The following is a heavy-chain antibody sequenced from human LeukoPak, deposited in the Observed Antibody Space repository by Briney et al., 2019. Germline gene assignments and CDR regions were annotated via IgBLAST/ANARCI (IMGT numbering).Heavy chain of an antibody. J-gene: IGHJ5*02. CDR1: GYSISSGYY. CDR2: IYHSGST. D-gene: IGHD3-22*01. CDR3: ARDSYDSSGSNWFDP. V-gene: IGHV4-38-2*02. Sequence: SETLSLTSTVSGYSISSGYYWGWIRQPPRKGLEWIGSIYHSGSTYYNPSLKSRVTISVDTSKNQFSLKLSSVTAADTAVYYCARDSYDSSGSNWFDPGGQGTLVTVSS.